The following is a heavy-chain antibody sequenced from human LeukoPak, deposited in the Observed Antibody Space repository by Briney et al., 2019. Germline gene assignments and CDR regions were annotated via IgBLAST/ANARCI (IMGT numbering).Heavy chain of an antibody. CDR3: SGGPPTVTNYYGMDV. J-gene: IGHJ6*02. V-gene: IGHV4-34*01. Sequence: PSETLSLTCAVYGGSFSGYHWSWIRQPPGKGLEWVGEINHSGSTNYNPSLKSRVTISVDKYKNKFFLKLSTVTAADTAVLYCSGGPPTVTNYYGMDVWGQGTTVTVSS. CDR1: GGSFSGYH. D-gene: IGHD4-17*01. CDR2: INHSGST.